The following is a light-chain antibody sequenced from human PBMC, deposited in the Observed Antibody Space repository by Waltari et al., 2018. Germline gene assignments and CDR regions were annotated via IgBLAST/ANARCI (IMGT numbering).Light chain of an antibody. CDR3: ATWDDRMNGHWV. Sequence: QSVLTQSPSASGTPGQRVTISCSGSSSNIGDNVVNWYQQLPGKAPKLLIYRNERRPSGVPDRFSASKSGTSASLAISGFQAEDEADYYCATWDDRMNGHWVFGGGTKVTVL. CDR2: RNE. CDR1: SSNIGDNV. V-gene: IGLV1-44*01. J-gene: IGLJ3*02.